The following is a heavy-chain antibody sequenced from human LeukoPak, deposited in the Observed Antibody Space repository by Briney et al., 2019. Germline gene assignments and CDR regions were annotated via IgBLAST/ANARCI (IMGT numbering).Heavy chain of an antibody. CDR3: CTMNYYYGMDV. D-gene: IGHD3-3*01. V-gene: IGHV4-4*02. J-gene: IGHJ6*02. CDR2: IYHSGST. CDR1: GVSISSSNW. Sequence: SETLSLTCAVSGVSISSSNWWRWVRQPPGKGLEWIGEIYHSGSTNYNPSLKSRVTISVDKSKNQFSLKLSSVTAADTAVYYCCTMNYYYGMDVWGQGTTATVSS.